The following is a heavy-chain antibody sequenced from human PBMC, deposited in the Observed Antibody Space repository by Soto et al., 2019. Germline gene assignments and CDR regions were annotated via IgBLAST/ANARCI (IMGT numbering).Heavy chain of an antibody. Sequence: SETLSLTCTVSGGSISSYYWSWIRQPPGKGLEWIGYIYYSGSTNYNPSLKSRVTISVDTSKNQFSLKLSSVTAADTAVYYCARTNYYDSSGYYYESCWFDPWGQGTLVTVSS. CDR3: ARTNYYDSSGYYYESCWFDP. D-gene: IGHD3-22*01. CDR2: IYYSGST. J-gene: IGHJ5*02. CDR1: GGSISSYY. V-gene: IGHV4-59*01.